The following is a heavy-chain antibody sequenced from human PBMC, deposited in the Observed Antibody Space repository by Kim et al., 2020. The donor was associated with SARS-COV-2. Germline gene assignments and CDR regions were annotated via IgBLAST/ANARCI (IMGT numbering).Heavy chain of an antibody. CDR1: GGSVSSSLYY. CDR3: ARSKQWVVPFDF. CDR2: SFYSGAT. D-gene: IGHD6-19*01. Sequence: SETLSLTCTVSGGSVSSSLYYWGWIRQPPGKGLEWIGGSFYSGATYYNPSLKSRATISVDTSKNLISLKLNSVTAADTAVYYCARSKQWVVPFDFWGQGSLVTVSS. J-gene: IGHJ4*02. V-gene: IGHV4-39*01.